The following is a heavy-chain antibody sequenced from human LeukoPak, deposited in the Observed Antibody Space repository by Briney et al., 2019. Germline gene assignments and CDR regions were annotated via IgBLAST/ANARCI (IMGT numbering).Heavy chain of an antibody. Sequence: ASVKVSCKASRYTFTSYAMHRVRQAPGQRLEWMGWINAGNGNTKYSQKFQGRVTITRDTSASTAYMELSSLRSEDTAVYYCARALSDSVRFLEWLFQGDYFDYWGQGTLVTVSS. V-gene: IGHV1-3*01. CDR2: INAGNGNT. CDR3: ARALSDSVRFLEWLFQGDYFDY. J-gene: IGHJ4*02. D-gene: IGHD3-3*01. CDR1: RYTFTSYA.